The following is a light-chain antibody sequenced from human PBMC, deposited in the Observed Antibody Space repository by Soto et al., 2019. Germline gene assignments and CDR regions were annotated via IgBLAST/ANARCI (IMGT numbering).Light chain of an antibody. V-gene: IGLV1-44*01. CDR2: SNN. Sequence: QSVLTQPPSASGTPGQRVTISCSGSTSNIGSNTVNWYQQLPRTAPKLLIYSNNERPSGVPDRFSGSKSGTSASLATSGLQAEDEADYYCSTWDESLNGVVFGGGTKVTV. CDR3: STWDESLNGVV. J-gene: IGLJ3*02. CDR1: TSNIGSNT.